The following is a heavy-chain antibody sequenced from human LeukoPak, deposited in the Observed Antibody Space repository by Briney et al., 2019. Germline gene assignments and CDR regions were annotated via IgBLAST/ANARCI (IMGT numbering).Heavy chain of an antibody. CDR2: INHSGST. CDR3: ARGVGGDGYNRFDY. Sequence: SETLSLTCAVYGGSFSGYYWSWIRQPPGKGLEWIGEINHSGSTNYNPSLKSRVTISVDTSKNQFSLKLSSVTAADTAVYYCARGVGGDGYNRFDYWGQGTLVTVSS. J-gene: IGHJ4*02. D-gene: IGHD5-24*01. CDR1: GGSFSGYY. V-gene: IGHV4-34*01.